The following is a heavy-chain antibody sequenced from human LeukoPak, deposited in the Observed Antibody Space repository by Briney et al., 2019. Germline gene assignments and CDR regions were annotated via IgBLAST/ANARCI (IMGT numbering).Heavy chain of an antibody. D-gene: IGHD2-2*01. CDR1: GFTFSSYD. CDR2: IGTAGDT. J-gene: IGHJ2*01. V-gene: IGHV3-13*01. CDR3: ARVRYQLLKDWYFDL. Sequence: GGSLRLSCAASGFTFSSYDMHWVRRATGKGLEWVSAIGTAGDTYYPGSVKGRFTISRENAKNSLYLQMNSLRAGDTAVYYCARVRYQLLKDWYFDLWGRGTLVTVSS.